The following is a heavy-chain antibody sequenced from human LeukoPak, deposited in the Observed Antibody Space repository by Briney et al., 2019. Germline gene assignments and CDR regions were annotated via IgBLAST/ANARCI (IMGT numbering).Heavy chain of an antibody. D-gene: IGHD6-19*01. CDR2: IYFSGST. Sequence: PSETLSLTCTVSGGSISTYYWSWIRQPPGKGLEWIGYIYFSGSTDYNPSLKSRVIISVDTSNNQFSLKLSSVTAADTAVYYCAGYSSGWYVGYWGQGTLVTVSS. V-gene: IGHV4-59*01. CDR1: GGSISTYY. J-gene: IGHJ4*02. CDR3: AGYSSGWYVGY.